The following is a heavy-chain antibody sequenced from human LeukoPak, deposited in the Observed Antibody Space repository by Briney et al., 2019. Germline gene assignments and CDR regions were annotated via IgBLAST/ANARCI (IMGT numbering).Heavy chain of an antibody. J-gene: IGHJ2*01. D-gene: IGHD2-15*01. CDR1: GYTLTELS. CDR2: FDPEDGET. Sequence: ASVKVSCKVSGYTLTELSMHWVRQAPGKGLEWMGGFDPEDGETIYAQKLQGRVTMTTDTSTSTAYMELRSLRSDDTAVYYCARDTVVALRYFDLWGRGTLVTVSS. CDR3: ARDTVVALRYFDL. V-gene: IGHV1-24*01.